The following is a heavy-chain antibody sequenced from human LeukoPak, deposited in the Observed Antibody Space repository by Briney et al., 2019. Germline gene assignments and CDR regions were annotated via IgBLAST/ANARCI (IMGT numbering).Heavy chain of an antibody. J-gene: IGHJ4*02. CDR3: ARRLGATAKVDY. Sequence: SETLSLTYAVYGGSFSGYYWSWIRQPPGKGLEWIGEINHSGSTNYNPSLKSRVTISVDTSKNQFSLKLSSVTAADTAVYYCARRLGATAKVDYWGQGTLVTVSS. V-gene: IGHV4-34*01. CDR1: GGSFSGYY. CDR2: INHSGST. D-gene: IGHD5-18*01.